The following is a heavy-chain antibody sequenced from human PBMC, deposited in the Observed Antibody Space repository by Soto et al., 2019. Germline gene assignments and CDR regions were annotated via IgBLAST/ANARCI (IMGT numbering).Heavy chain of an antibody. CDR1: GGSFTAYY. CDR2: IHHSGST. J-gene: IGHJ5*02. Sequence: PSETLSLTCAVSGGSFTAYYWSWVRQSPDMRLEWIGEIHHSGSTTYNPSLESRVTISVDTSKRQFSLKLTSVTAADTAVYYCVRGRRGDPWGQGTLVTV. V-gene: IGHV4-34*01. D-gene: IGHD3-10*01. CDR3: VRGRRGDP.